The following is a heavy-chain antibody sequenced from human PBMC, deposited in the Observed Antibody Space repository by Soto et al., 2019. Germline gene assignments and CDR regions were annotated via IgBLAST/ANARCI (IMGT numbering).Heavy chain of an antibody. CDR1: GGTFSSYA. V-gene: IGHV1-69*01. D-gene: IGHD6-6*01. J-gene: IGHJ4*02. CDR2: IIPIFGTA. CDR3: ARYFAARKGSIAARGDY. Sequence: QVQLVQSGAEVKKPGSSVKVSCKASGGTFSSYAISWVRQAPGQGLEWMGGIIPIFGTANYAQKFQGRVTITADETTSTAYMELSSLRSEDTAVYYCARYFAARKGSIAARGDYWGQGTLFTVSS.